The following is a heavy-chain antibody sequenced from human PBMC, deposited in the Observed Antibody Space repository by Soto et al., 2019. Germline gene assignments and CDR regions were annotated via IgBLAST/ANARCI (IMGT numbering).Heavy chain of an antibody. J-gene: IGHJ4*02. CDR1: GFTFSSYA. CDR3: ANCGLGFVGGSSEALPSDSSGTPPDY. D-gene: IGHD3-22*01. V-gene: IGHV3-23*01. CDR2: ISGSGGST. Sequence: VGSLRLSCAASGFTFSSYAMSWVRQAPGKGLEWVSAISGSGGSTYYADSVKGRFTISRDNSKNTLYLQMNSLRAEDTAVYYCANCGLGFVGGSSEALPSDSSGTPPDYWGKGTPATVAS.